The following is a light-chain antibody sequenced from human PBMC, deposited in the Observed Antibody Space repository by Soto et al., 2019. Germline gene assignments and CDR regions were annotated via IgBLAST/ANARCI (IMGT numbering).Light chain of an antibody. CDR2: STS. J-gene: IGKJ1*01. CDR1: QSVSSSD. CDR3: QQYGDSPTT. Sequence: EIVLTQSPATLSLSPGERATLSCGASQSVSSSDLAWYQQKPGQAPRLLIYSTSIRAAGIPDRFSVSGSGTDFTLTIRRLEPEDFAVYHCQQYGDSPTTFGQGTKVDI. V-gene: IGKV3-20*01.